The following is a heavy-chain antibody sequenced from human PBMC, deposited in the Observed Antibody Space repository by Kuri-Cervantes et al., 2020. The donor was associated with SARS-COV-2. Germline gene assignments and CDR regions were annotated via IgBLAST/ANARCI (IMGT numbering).Heavy chain of an antibody. J-gene: IGHJ4*02. CDR2: IKQDGSEK. V-gene: IGHV3-7*03. D-gene: IGHD5-12*01. CDR1: GFTVSSNY. CDR3: ARDDIVATLYYFDY. Sequence: GESLKISCAASGFTVSSNYMSWVRQAPGKGLEWVANIKQDGSEKYYVDSVKGRFTISRDNAKNSLYLQMNSLRAEDTAVYYCARDDIVATLYYFDYWGQGTLVTVSS.